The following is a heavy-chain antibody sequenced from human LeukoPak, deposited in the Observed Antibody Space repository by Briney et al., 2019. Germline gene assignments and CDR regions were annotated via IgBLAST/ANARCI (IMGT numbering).Heavy chain of an antibody. J-gene: IGHJ6*03. V-gene: IGHV3-30*02. D-gene: IGHD6-13*01. Sequence: PGGSLRLSCAASGFTFSSYGMHWVRQAPGKGLEWVAFIRYDGSNKYYADSVKGRFTISRDNSKNTLYLQMNSLKTEDTAVYYCTTDPQQLAYYYYMDVWGKGTTVTVSS. CDR3: TTDPQQLAYYYYMDV. CDR2: IRYDGSNK. CDR1: GFTFSSYG.